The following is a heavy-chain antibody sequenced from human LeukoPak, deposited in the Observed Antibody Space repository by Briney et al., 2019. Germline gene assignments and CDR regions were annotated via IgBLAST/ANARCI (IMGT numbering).Heavy chain of an antibody. J-gene: IGHJ4*02. Sequence: ASVKVSCKASGGTFSSYAISWVRQAPGQGLEWMGGINPIFGTANYAQKFQGRVTITTDESTSTAYMELSSLRSEDKAVYYCAARGSFGELLFWGQGTLVTVSS. CDR1: GGTFSSYA. D-gene: IGHD3-10*01. CDR2: INPIFGTA. CDR3: AARGSFGELLF. V-gene: IGHV1-69*05.